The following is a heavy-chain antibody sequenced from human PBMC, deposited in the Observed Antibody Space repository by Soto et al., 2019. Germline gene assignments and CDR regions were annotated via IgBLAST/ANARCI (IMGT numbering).Heavy chain of an antibody. J-gene: IGHJ3*02. CDR2: ISYDGSNK. Sequence: QVQLVESGGGVVQPGRSLRLSCAASGFTFSSYGMHWVRQAPGKGLEWVAVISYDGSNKYYADSVKGRFTISRDNSKNTLYLQMNSRRAEDTAVYYCAKGSGSRGAFDIWGQGTMVTVSS. CDR1: GFTFSSYG. D-gene: IGHD1-26*01. CDR3: AKGSGSRGAFDI. V-gene: IGHV3-30*18.